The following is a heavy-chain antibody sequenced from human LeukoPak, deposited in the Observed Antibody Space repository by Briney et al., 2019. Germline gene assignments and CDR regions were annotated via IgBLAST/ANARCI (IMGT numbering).Heavy chain of an antibody. Sequence: PSETLSPTCTVSGYSISSGYYWGWIRQPPGKGLEWIGSIYHSGSTYYNPSLKSRVTISVDTSKNQFSLKLSSVTAADTAVYYCARHPRSRVRHYLYYFDYWGQGTLVTVSS. CDR1: GYSISSGYY. V-gene: IGHV4-38-2*02. CDR3: ARHPRSRVRHYLYYFDY. CDR2: IYHSGST. J-gene: IGHJ4*02. D-gene: IGHD3-10*01.